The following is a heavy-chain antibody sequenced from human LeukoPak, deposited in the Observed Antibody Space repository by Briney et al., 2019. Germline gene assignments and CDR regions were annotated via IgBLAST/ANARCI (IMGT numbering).Heavy chain of an antibody. CDR2: INHSGST. CDR1: GGSFSGYY. Sequence: SETLSLTCAVYGGSFSGYYWSWIRQPPGKGLEWIGEINHSGSTNYNPSLKSRVTISVDTSKNQFSLKLSSVTAADTAVYYCAYGSGTRWGQGTLVTVSS. D-gene: IGHD3-10*01. V-gene: IGHV4-34*01. CDR3: AYGSGTR. J-gene: IGHJ4*02.